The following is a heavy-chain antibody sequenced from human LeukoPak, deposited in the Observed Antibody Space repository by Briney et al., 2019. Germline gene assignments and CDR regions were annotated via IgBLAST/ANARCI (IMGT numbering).Heavy chain of an antibody. CDR2: IYYSGST. CDR3: ARFVGYSSSSRPYYFDY. V-gene: IGHV4-59*01. Sequence: PSETLSLTCTVSGGSISSYYWSWIRQPPGKGLEWIGYIYYSGSTNYNPSLKSRVTISVDTSKNQFSLKLSSVTAADTAVYYCARFVGYSSSSRPYYFDYWGQGTLVTVSS. D-gene: IGHD6-13*01. J-gene: IGHJ4*02. CDR1: GGSISSYY.